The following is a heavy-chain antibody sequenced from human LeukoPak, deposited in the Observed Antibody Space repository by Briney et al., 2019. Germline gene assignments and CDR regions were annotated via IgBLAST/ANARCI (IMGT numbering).Heavy chain of an antibody. CDR2: ISSSSSTI. Sequence: PGGSLRLSCAASGFTFSSYSMNWVRQAPGKGLEWVSYISSSSSTIYYADSVKGRFTISRDNAKNSLYLQMNSLRAEDTAVYYCARLDDYGDYVLWGQGTLDTVSS. V-gene: IGHV3-48*01. D-gene: IGHD4-17*01. CDR1: GFTFSSYS. J-gene: IGHJ4*02. CDR3: ARLDDYGDYVL.